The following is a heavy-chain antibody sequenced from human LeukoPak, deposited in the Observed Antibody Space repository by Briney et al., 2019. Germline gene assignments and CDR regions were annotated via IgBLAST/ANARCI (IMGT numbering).Heavy chain of an antibody. CDR1: GYTFTSYY. V-gene: IGHV1-46*01. CDR2: INPSGGST. Sequence: ASVKVSCKASGYTFTSYYMHWVRQAPGQGLEWMGIINPSGGSTNYAQKFQGRVTMTRDTSTSTVHMELSSLRSEDTAVYYCARADTHYYGSGSRGGYWGQGTLVTVSS. CDR3: ARADTHYYGSGSRGGY. J-gene: IGHJ4*02. D-gene: IGHD3-10*01.